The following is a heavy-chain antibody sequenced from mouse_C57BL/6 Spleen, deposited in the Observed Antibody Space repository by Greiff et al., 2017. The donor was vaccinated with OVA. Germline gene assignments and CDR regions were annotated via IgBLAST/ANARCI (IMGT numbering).Heavy chain of an antibody. CDR3: AIWDGNYDYAMDY. V-gene: IGHV1-81*01. Sequence: VQLQQSGAELARPGASVKLSCKASGYTFTSYGISWVKQITGQGLEWIGEFYPRSGNTYYNEKFKGKATLTADKSSSTAYMELRSLTSEDSAVYFCAIWDGNYDYAMDYWGQGTSVTVSS. CDR1: GYTFTSYG. D-gene: IGHD2-1*01. CDR2: FYPRSGNT. J-gene: IGHJ4*01.